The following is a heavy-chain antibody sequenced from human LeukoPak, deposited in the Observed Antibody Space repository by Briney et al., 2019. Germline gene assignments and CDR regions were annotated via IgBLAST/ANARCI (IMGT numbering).Heavy chain of an antibody. D-gene: IGHD3-22*01. CDR1: GFTFSSYG. CDR2: INWNGGST. V-gene: IGHV3-20*04. Sequence: PGGSLRLSCAASGFTFSSYGMSWVRQAPGKGLEWVSGINWNGGSTGYADSVKGRFTISRDNAKNSLYLQMNSLRAEDTALYYCARWVSGSFDYWGQGTLVTVSS. J-gene: IGHJ4*02. CDR3: ARWVSGSFDY.